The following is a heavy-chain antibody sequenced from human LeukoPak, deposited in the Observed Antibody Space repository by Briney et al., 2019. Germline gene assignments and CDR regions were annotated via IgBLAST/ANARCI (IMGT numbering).Heavy chain of an antibody. Sequence: SQTLSLTCTVSGGSISSGDYYWSWIRQPPGKCLEWIAYMYYSGSTYYKPSLKSRVTMSADTSKNQLSLKLSSVTAADTAVYYCARPYYYDSRIDPWGQGILVTVSS. J-gene: IGHJ5*02. V-gene: IGHV4-30-4*01. CDR2: MYYSGST. CDR1: GGSISSGDYY. D-gene: IGHD3-22*01. CDR3: ARPYYYDSRIDP.